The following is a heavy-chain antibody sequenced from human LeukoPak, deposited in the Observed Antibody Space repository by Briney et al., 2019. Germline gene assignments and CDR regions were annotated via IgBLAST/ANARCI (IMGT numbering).Heavy chain of an antibody. D-gene: IGHD4-11*01. CDR1: GYTFTSYD. J-gene: IGHJ4*02. Sequence: ASVKVSCKASGYTFTSYDINWVRQATGQGLEWMGWMNPNSGNTGYAQKFQGRVTITRDTSASTAYMELSSLRSEDTAVYYCARGAHYSNYVEYYFDYWGQGTLVTVSS. V-gene: IGHV1-8*01. CDR3: ARGAHYSNYVEYYFDY. CDR2: MNPNSGNT.